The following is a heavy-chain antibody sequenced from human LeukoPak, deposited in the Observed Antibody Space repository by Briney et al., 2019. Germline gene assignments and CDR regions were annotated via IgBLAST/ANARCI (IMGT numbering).Heavy chain of an antibody. CDR1: GFTFRYYG. D-gene: IGHD3-22*01. V-gene: IGHV3-30*03. CDR2: ISYDGNTK. CDR3: ARDAGYYDSSGIDY. Sequence: PGGPLRLSGAASGFTFRYYGMPGVRQAPGKGLKWGAVISYDGNTKYYADSVKGRFTISRDDSKNTLYLQMNSLRDADTAVYYCARDAGYYDSSGIDYWGQGTLVTVSS. J-gene: IGHJ4*02.